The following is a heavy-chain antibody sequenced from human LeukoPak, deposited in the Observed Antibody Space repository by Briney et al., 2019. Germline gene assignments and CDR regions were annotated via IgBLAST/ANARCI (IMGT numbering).Heavy chain of an antibody. CDR2: ISSSSSYI. CDR1: GFTFSSYS. D-gene: IGHD6-13*01. CDR3: ASNKQLVPLDY. Sequence: GGSLRLSCAASGFTFSSYSMNWDRQAQGKGLEWVSSISSSSSYIYYADSVKGRFTISRDNAKNSLYLQMNSLRAEDTAVYYCASNKQLVPLDYWGQGTLVTVSS. J-gene: IGHJ4*02. V-gene: IGHV3-21*01.